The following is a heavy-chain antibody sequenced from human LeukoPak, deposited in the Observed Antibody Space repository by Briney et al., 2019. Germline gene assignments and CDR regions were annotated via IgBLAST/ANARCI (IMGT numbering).Heavy chain of an antibody. Sequence: GGSLRLSCAASGFTFDDYAMHWARQASGKGLEWVSSISWNSGTRRYADSVKGRFTISRDNAKNSLYLQMNGLRAEDTALYYCAKASGGYCSSISCYHFDYWGQGILVTVSS. CDR3: AKASGGYCSSISCYHFDY. D-gene: IGHD2-2*01. CDR1: GFTFDDYA. CDR2: ISWNSGTR. V-gene: IGHV3-9*01. J-gene: IGHJ4*02.